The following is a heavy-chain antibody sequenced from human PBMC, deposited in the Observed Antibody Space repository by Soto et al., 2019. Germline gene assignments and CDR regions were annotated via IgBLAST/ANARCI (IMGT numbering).Heavy chain of an antibody. CDR3: ATWLLREHACDI. V-gene: IGHV3-53*01. J-gene: IGHJ3*02. CDR2: LYIADGT. Sequence: DVQVVESGGGLIQPGGSLRLSCAASGFTVNGKKYITWVRQAPGKGLEWVSALYIADGTFYADSVKGRFTVSIDSSKNTVYLQMNNLSPEDTAVYYCATWLLREHACDIWGLGTMVTVSS. CDR1: GFTVNGKKY. D-gene: IGHD2-15*01.